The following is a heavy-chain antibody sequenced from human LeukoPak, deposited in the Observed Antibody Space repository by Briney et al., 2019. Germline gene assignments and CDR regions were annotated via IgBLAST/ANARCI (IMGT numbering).Heavy chain of an antibody. CDR2: IYSSGST. Sequence: SETLSLTCTVSGGSINSYYWSWIRQPAGKGLEWIGRIYSSGSTNYNPSLESRVTISVDTSKNHFSLDLTSVTAADTAVYYCASGGWYRGYWGQGTLVTVSS. D-gene: IGHD2-15*01. CDR3: ASGGWYRGY. CDR1: GGSINSYY. V-gene: IGHV4-4*07. J-gene: IGHJ4*02.